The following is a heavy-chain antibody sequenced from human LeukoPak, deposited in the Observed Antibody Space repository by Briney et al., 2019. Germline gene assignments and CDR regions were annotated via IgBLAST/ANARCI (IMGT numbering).Heavy chain of an antibody. D-gene: IGHD3-10*01. CDR3: ARDRYYGSGSYADY. J-gene: IGHJ4*02. CDR1: GFTFRSYA. V-gene: IGHV3-23*01. Sequence: GGSLRLSCAASGFTFRSYALSWVRQAPGKGLEWVSAISGSGASTFYADSVKGRFTISRDSSKNTLYLQMNSLRAEDTAVYYCARDRYYGSGSYADYWGQGTLVTVSS. CDR2: ISGSGAST.